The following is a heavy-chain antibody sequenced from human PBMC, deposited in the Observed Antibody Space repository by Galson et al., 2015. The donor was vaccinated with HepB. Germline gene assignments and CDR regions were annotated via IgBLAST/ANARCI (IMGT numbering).Heavy chain of an antibody. CDR3: TRVRDGLSGAFDY. Sequence: LRLPCAASEFSVDSYWMHWVRQVPGKGLVWVSRINSDGTITDFADSVKGRFTVSRDNAKNTLYLQMNALRDEDTAVYYCTRVRDGLSGAFDYWGQGTPVTVSS. CDR2: INSDGTIT. J-gene: IGHJ4*02. D-gene: IGHD7-27*01. V-gene: IGHV3-74*01. CDR1: EFSVDSYW.